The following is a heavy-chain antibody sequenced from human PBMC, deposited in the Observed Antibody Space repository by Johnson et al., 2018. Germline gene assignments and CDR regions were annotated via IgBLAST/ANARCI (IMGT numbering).Heavy chain of an antibody. J-gene: IGHJ6*02. CDR3: AKDQIFGLVIIEDYYYYGMDF. D-gene: IGHD3-3*01. V-gene: IGHV3-23*04. CDR1: GFTFSSYA. CDR2: ISGSGGST. Sequence: VQLVESGGGLVQPGGSLRLSCAASGFTFSSYAMSWVRQAPGKGLEWVSAISGSGGSTYYADSVKGRFTISRDNSKNTLYLQMNSLRAEDTAVYYCAKDQIFGLVIIEDYYYYGMDFWGQGTTVTVS.